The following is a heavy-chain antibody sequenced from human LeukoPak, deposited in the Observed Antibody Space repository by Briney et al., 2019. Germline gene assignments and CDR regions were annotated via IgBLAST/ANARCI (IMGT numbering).Heavy chain of an antibody. V-gene: IGHV4-59*01. D-gene: IGHD4-23*01. CDR2: IHYTGST. Sequence: SETLSLTCSVSGGSISGYHWSWVRQPPGKGLEWIGYIHYTGSTNYNPSLKSRVSISIDMSKNQFSLKLNSVTAADTAVYYCARTRAYGGRPDYWGQGTLVTVSS. J-gene: IGHJ4*02. CDR3: ARTRAYGGRPDY. CDR1: GGSISGYH.